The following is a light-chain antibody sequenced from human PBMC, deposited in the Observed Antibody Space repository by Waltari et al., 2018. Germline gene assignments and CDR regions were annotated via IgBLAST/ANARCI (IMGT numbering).Light chain of an antibody. Sequence: QSALTQPASVSGSPGQSITISCTGTSSDVGGYNYVSWYQQHPGNAPKLMIYDVSKRPSGVSHRFSGSKSGNTASLTISGLQAEDEADYYCSSYISSSTLELFGGGTSLTVL. J-gene: IGLJ2*01. CDR3: SSYISSSTLEL. CDR2: DVS. V-gene: IGLV2-14*03. CDR1: SSDVGGYNY.